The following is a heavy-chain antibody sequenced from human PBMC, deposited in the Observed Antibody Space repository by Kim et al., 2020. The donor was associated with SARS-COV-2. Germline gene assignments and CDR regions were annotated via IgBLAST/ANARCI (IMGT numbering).Heavy chain of an antibody. J-gene: IGHJ4*02. V-gene: IGHV4-39*01. D-gene: IGHD6-13*01. CDR2: IYYSGNT. Sequence: SETLSLTCTVSGGSISSSSYYWVWIRQPPGKELEWIGSIYYSGNTSYNPSLKSQVTISADTSKNQFSLKLVSVTAADTSVYYCASDSSSWYLGLDKAYYFDYWGQGTLVTVSS. CDR1: GGSISSSSYY. CDR3: ASDSSSWYLGLDKAYYFDY.